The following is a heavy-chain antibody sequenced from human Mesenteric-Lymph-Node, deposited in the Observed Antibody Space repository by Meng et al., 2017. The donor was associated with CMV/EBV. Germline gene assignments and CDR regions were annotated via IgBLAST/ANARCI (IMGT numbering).Heavy chain of an antibody. CDR3: AKGATGPDY. CDR2: IYSGGSST. J-gene: IGHJ4*02. D-gene: IGHD5-24*01. V-gene: IGHV3-23*03. CDR1: GFTFSSYA. Sequence: GGSLRLSCAASGFTFSSYAMSWVRQAPGKGLEWVSVIYSGGSSTYYADSAKGRFTISRDNSKNTLYLQMDSLRAEDTAVYYCAKGATGPDYWGQGTLVTVSS.